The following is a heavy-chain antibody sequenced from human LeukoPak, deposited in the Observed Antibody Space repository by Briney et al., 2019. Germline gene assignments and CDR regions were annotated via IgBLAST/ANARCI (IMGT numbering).Heavy chain of an antibody. D-gene: IGHD6-6*01. J-gene: IGHJ6*02. Sequence: SETLSLTCTVSGGSISSYYCSWIRQPPAKGLEWIGYIYYSGSTNYNPSLKSRVTISVDTSKNQFSLKLSSVTAADTAVYYCARSRHSSFYYGMDVWGQGTTVTVSS. CDR1: GGSISSYY. V-gene: IGHV4-59*01. CDR2: IYYSGST. CDR3: ARSRHSSFYYGMDV.